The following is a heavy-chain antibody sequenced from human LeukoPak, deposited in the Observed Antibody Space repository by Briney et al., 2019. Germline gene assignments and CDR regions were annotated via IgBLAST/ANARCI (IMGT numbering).Heavy chain of an antibody. CDR3: ARTSDTAMAPFSFDY. CDR1: GFTFSSYA. D-gene: IGHD5-18*01. J-gene: IGHJ4*02. CDR2: ISYDGSNK. Sequence: GGSLRLSCAASGFTFSSYAMHWVRQAPGKGLEWVAVISYDGSNKYYADSVKGRFTISRDNSKNTLYLQMNSLRAEDTAVYYCARTSDTAMAPFSFDYWGQGTLVTVSS. V-gene: IGHV3-30-3*01.